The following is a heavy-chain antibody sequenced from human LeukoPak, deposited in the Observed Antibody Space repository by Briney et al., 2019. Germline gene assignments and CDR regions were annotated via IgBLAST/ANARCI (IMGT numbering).Heavy chain of an antibody. CDR1: GGTFSSYA. J-gene: IGHJ5*02. D-gene: IGHD1/OR15-1a*01. CDR2: IIPIFGTA. CDR3: ARSPNWNNNWFDP. Sequence: SVKVSCKASGGTFSSYAISWVRQAPGQGLEWMGGIIPIFGTANYAQKFQGRVTITADKSTSTAYMELSSLRSEDTAVYYCARSPNWNNNWFDPWGQGTLVTVSS. V-gene: IGHV1-69*06.